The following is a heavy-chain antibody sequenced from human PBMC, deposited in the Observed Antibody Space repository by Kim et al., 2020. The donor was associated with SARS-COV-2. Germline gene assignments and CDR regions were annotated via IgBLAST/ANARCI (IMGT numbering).Heavy chain of an antibody. Sequence: GGSLRLSCAASGFTFSSYGMHWVRQAPGKGLEWVAVISYDGSNKYYADSVKGRFTISRDNSKNTLYLQMNSLRAEDTAGYYCAKERRHGGLAYWGQGTLVTVSS. J-gene: IGHJ4*02. CDR1: GFTFSSYG. V-gene: IGHV3-30*18. D-gene: IGHD3-10*01. CDR3: AKERRHGGLAY. CDR2: ISYDGSNK.